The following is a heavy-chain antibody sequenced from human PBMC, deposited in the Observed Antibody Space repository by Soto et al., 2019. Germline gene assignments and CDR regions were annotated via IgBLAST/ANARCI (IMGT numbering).Heavy chain of an antibody. CDR2: ISSGSSYI. CDR1: GFTFSTYN. V-gene: IGHV3-21*01. J-gene: IGHJ6*02. Sequence: EVQLVESGGGPVKPGGSLRLSCAASGFTFSTYNMNWVRQAPGKGLEWVSSISSGSSYIFYADSVKGRFTISRDNAKNSLYLQMNSLRAEDTAVYYCARGRGDCTNGVCRSSPLYGMDVWGQGATVTVSS. D-gene: IGHD2-8*01. CDR3: ARGRGDCTNGVCRSSPLYGMDV.